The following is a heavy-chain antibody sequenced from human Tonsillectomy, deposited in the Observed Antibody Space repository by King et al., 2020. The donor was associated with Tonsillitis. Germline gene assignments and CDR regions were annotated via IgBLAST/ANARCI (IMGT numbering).Heavy chain of an antibody. CDR2: ISYDGSNK. J-gene: IGHJ4*02. CDR3: ARDERFNQYYFDY. D-gene: IGHD1-1*01. V-gene: IGHV3-30-3*01. CDR1: GFTFSNYP. Sequence: VQLVESGGGVVQPGRSLRLSCASSGFTFSNYPMHWVRQAPGKGLEWVGVISYDGSNKYSADSVKGRFTISEDNSKNTLYLQMNSLRAEDTAVYYCARDERFNQYYFDYWGQGTLVTVSS.